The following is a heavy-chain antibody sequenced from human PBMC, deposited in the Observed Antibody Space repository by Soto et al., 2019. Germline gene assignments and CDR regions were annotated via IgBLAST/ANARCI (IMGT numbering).Heavy chain of an antibody. Sequence: SETLSLTCAVYGGSFSGYYWSWVRPPPGKGLEWSGEINHSGSPNYNPSLKSRVTISVDTSKNQFSLKLSSVTAADTAVYYCARAADLRVYYYYYGMDVWGQGTTVTVSS. J-gene: IGHJ6*02. CDR3: ARAADLRVYYYYYGMDV. CDR2: INHSGSP. V-gene: IGHV4-34*01. CDR1: GGSFSGYY. D-gene: IGHD3-16*01.